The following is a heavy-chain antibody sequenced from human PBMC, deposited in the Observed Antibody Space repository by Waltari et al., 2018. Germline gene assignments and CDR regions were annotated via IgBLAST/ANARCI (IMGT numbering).Heavy chain of an antibody. D-gene: IGHD1-26*01. CDR2: INPNSGGT. Sequence: QVQLVQSGAEVKKPGASVKVSCKASGYTLTGYYMPGVRQAPGQGLEWMGWINPNSGGTNYAQKFQGRVTMTRDTSISTAYMELSRLRSDDSAVYYCARGRWSGSFLDYWGQGTLVTVSS. V-gene: IGHV1-2*02. CDR3: ARGRWSGSFLDY. CDR1: GYTLTGYY. J-gene: IGHJ4*02.